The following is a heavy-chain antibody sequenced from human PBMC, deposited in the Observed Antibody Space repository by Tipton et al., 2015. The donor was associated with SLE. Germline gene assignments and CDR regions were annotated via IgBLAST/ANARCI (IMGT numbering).Heavy chain of an antibody. CDR2: IYTSGST. J-gene: IGHJ5*02. V-gene: IGHV4-4*07. CDR3: ARVTGRLGWFNP. CDR1: GGSISSYY. Sequence: TLSLTCTVSGGSISSYYWSWIRQPAGKGLEWIGRIYTSGSTNYNPSLKSRVTISIDTSRNQFSLKLSSVTAADTAVYYCARVTGRLGWFNPWGQGTLVTVSS. D-gene: IGHD1-20*01.